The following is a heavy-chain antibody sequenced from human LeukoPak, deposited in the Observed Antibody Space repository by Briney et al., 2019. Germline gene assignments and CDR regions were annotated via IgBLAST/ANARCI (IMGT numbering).Heavy chain of an antibody. CDR3: ARSYSSSWYRYYFDY. CDR1: GGSFSGYY. J-gene: IGHJ4*02. V-gene: IGHV4-34*01. Sequence: SETLSLTCAVYGGSFSGYYWSWIRQPAGKGLEWIGEINHSGSTNYNPSLKSRVTISVETSKNQFSLKLSSVTAADTAVHYCARSYSSSWYRYYFDYWGQGTLVTVSS. D-gene: IGHD6-13*01. CDR2: INHSGST.